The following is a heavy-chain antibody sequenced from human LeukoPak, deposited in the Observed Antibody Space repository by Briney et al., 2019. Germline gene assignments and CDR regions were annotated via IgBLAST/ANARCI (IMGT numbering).Heavy chain of an antibody. CDR1: GFTVRNNY. CDR2: IYSGGST. CDR3: ARAYSGRYGLGYYYMDV. Sequence: GGSLRLSCAASGFTVRNNYMSWVRQAPGKGLEWVSLIYSGGSTYYADSVKGRFTISRDNSNNTVYLQMNSLRAEDTAVYYCARAYSGRYGLGYYYMDVWGKGTTVTVSS. V-gene: IGHV3-66*01. D-gene: IGHD1-26*01. J-gene: IGHJ6*03.